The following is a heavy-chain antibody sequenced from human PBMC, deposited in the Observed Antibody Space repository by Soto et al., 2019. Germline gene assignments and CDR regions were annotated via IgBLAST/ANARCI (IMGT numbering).Heavy chain of an antibody. D-gene: IGHD4-17*01. V-gene: IGHV4-59*01. CDR1: GGSISSYY. Sequence: SETLSLTCTVSGGSISSYYWSWIRQPPGKGLEWIGYIYYSGSTNYNPSLKSRVTISVDTSKNQFSLKLSSVTAADTAVYYCARARGDYVIPDWYYGMDVWGQGTTVTV. CDR3: ARARGDYVIPDWYYGMDV. CDR2: IYYSGST. J-gene: IGHJ6*02.